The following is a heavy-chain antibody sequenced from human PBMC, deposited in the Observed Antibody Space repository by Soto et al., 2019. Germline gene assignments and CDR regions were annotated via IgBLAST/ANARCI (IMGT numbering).Heavy chain of an antibody. J-gene: IGHJ6*02. CDR2: IYYSGST. Sequence: PSETLSLTCTVSGGSVSSGSYYWSWIQQPPGKGLEWIGYIYYSGSTNYNPSLKSRVTISVDTSKNQFSLKLSSVTAADTAVYYCARDRLTMVRGGDYYGMDVWGQGTTVTVSS. D-gene: IGHD3-10*01. CDR1: GGSVSSGSYY. V-gene: IGHV4-61*01. CDR3: ARDRLTMVRGGDYYGMDV.